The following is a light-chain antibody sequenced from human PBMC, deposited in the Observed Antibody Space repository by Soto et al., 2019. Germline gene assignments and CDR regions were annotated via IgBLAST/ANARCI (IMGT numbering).Light chain of an antibody. Sequence: DIQMTQSPSSLSASVGDRVTIICQASHDINNYLNWYQQKPGKAPKLLIYDSSNLEIGVPSRFSRSGYGTRFSFTISSLQPEDIATYYCQQFDNLPVTFGQGTRLEIK. J-gene: IGKJ5*01. CDR1: HDINNY. V-gene: IGKV1-33*01. CDR2: DSS. CDR3: QQFDNLPVT.